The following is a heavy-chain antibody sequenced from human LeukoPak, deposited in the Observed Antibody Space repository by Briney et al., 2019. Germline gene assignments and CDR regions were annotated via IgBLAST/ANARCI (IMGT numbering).Heavy chain of an antibody. Sequence: SETLSPTSTVSGGSINNGGYYWSCIRQHPGKGLESIGYISYSGSTYYNPSLASRVTISVDTSKNQFSLKLSSVTAADTSVYYCERLAGFGEFFKHDDYWGPRTLVTVSS. CDR2: ISYSGST. J-gene: IGHJ4*02. V-gene: IGHV4-31*02. D-gene: IGHD3-10*01. CDR3: ERLAGFGEFFKHDDY. CDR1: GGSINNGGYY.